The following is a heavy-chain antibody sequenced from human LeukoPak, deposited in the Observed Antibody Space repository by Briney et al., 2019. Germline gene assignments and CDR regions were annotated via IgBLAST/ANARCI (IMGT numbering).Heavy chain of an antibody. CDR1: GGSFSGYY. CDR3: ARGNVGASHYYYYGMDV. J-gene: IGHJ6*02. CDR2: INHSGST. V-gene: IGHV4-34*01. D-gene: IGHD1-26*01. Sequence: PSETLSLTCAVYGGSFSGYYWSWIRQPPGKGLEWIGEINHSGSTNYNPSLKSRVTISVDTSKNQFSLKLSSVTAADTAVYYCARGNVGASHYYYYGMDVWGQGTTVTVSS.